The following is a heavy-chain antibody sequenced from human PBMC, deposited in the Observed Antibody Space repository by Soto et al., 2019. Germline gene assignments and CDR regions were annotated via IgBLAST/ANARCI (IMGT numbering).Heavy chain of an antibody. CDR1: GFTFSSYA. J-gene: IGHJ4*02. CDR3: ARGYSPHIVVVTATEFDYFDY. Sequence: GGSLRLSCAASGFTFSSYAMHWVRQAPGKGLEWVAVISYDGSNKYYADSVKGRFTISRDNSKNTLYLQMNSLRAEDTAVYYCARGYSPHIVVVTATEFDYFDYWGQGTLVTVSS. V-gene: IGHV3-30-3*01. CDR2: ISYDGSNK. D-gene: IGHD2-21*02.